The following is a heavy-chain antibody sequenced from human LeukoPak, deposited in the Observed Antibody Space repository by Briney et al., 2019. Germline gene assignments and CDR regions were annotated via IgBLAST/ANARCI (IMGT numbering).Heavy chain of an antibody. J-gene: IGHJ4*02. V-gene: IGHV1-2*02. CDR3: ARSKTIAAAGNGVLRLGY. Sequence: EASVKVSCKASGYTFTSYGISWVRQAPGQGLEWMGWINPNSGGTNYAQKFQGRVTMTRDTSISTAYMELSRLRSDDTAVYYCARSKTIAAAGNGVLRLGYWGQGTLVTVSS. CDR2: INPNSGGT. CDR1: GYTFTSYG. D-gene: IGHD6-13*01.